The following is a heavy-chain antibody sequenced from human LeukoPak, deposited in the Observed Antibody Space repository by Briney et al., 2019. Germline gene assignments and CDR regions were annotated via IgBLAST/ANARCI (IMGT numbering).Heavy chain of an antibody. J-gene: IGHJ4*02. D-gene: IGHD6-6*01. V-gene: IGHV4-59*01. CDR3: AREGMYSSSSYFDY. Sequence: SETLSLTCTVSGGSISSSYWSWIRQPPGKGLEWIGYISYSGSTNYNPSLKSRVTISIDTSKNQFSLRLSSVTAADTAVYYCAREGMYSSSSYFDYWGQGTLVTVSS. CDR1: GGSISSSY. CDR2: ISYSGST.